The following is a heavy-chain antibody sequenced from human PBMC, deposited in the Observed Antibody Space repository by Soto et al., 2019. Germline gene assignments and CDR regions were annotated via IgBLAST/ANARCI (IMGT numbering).Heavy chain of an antibody. Sequence: QVQLVQSGGEVKKPGASVKVSCKTSGYTFTTYGISWVRQAPGQGLEWVGWISAYSGKTHYAQKFQGKVTMTTDTSTNTAYLELRSLRSDDTAVYYCAGDPYLGDRQYWGQGTLVTVSS. J-gene: IGHJ4*02. V-gene: IGHV1-18*01. CDR3: AGDPYLGDRQY. CDR2: ISAYSGKT. CDR1: GYTFTTYG. D-gene: IGHD3-16*01.